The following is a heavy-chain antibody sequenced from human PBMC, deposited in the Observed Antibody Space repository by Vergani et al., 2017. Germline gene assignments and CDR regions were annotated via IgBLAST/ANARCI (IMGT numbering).Heavy chain of an antibody. CDR1: GFTFDDYA. D-gene: IGHD3-10*01. CDR2: ISWNSGII. J-gene: IGHJ6*03. Sequence: EVQLVESGGGLVQPGRSLRLSCAASGFTFDDYAMHWVRQAPGKGLEWVSGISWNSGIIGYADSVKGRFTISRDNAKNSLYLQMNSLRAEDTALYYCAKDGYYGSGYMDVWGKGP. V-gene: IGHV3-9*01. CDR3: AKDGYYGSGYMDV.